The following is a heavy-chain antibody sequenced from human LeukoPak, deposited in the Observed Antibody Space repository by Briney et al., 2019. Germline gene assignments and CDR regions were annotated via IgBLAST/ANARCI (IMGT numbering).Heavy chain of an antibody. CDR3: ARTPRRERRIVGTRGYYFDY. Sequence: ASVKVSCKASGYTFTRYDINWVRQATGQGIEWMGWMKPNSGNTGYEQKFQDRVPMTRNTSISTAYMERSSLRSEDTAVYYCARTPRRERRIVGTRGYYFDYWGQGTLVTVSS. D-gene: IGHD1-26*01. CDR2: MKPNSGNT. J-gene: IGHJ4*02. V-gene: IGHV1-8*01. CDR1: GYTFTRYD.